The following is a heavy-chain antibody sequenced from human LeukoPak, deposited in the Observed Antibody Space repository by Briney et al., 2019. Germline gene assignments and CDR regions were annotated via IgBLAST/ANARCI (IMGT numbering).Heavy chain of an antibody. CDR1: GFPFSRYA. CDR2: ISGSGGST. V-gene: IGHV3-23*01. CDR3: ARGFPGDYVFLWYFDY. D-gene: IGHD4-17*01. Sequence: PGGSLRLSRAASGFPFSRYAMSWVRQAPGKGLEWVSAISGSGGSTYYADSVKGRFTISRDNAKNSLYLQMNSLRAEDTAVYYCARGFPGDYVFLWYFDYWGQGTLVTVSS. J-gene: IGHJ4*02.